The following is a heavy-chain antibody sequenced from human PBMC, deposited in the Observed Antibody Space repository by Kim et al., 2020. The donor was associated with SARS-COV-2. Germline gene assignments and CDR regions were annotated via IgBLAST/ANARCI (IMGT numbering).Heavy chain of an antibody. D-gene: IGHD6-19*01. Sequence: GGSLRLSCAASGFTFSSYSMNWVRQAPGKGLEWVSSISSSSSSYIYYADSVKGRFTISRDNAKNSLYLQMNSLRAEDTAVYYCATAPWAVAGTKPLDAFDIWGKGTMVTVPS. J-gene: IGHJ3*02. CDR3: ATAPWAVAGTKPLDAFDI. CDR1: GFTFSSYS. CDR2: ISSSSSSYI. V-gene: IGHV3-21*01.